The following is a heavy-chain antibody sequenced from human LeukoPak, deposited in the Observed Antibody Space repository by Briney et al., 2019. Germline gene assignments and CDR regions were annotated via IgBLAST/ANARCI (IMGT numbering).Heavy chain of an antibody. CDR3: AIARHYGDYSDY. CDR1: GFTFRSYG. D-gene: IGHD4-17*01. V-gene: IGHV3-33*01. J-gene: IGHJ4*02. CDR2: IWNDGSNK. Sequence: PGRSLRLSCAASGFTFRSYGMHWVRQAPGKGLEWVAVIWNDGSNKYYADSVKGRFTISRDNSKNTLYLQMNSLRAAVPAVYYCAIARHYGDYSDYWGQGTLVTVSS.